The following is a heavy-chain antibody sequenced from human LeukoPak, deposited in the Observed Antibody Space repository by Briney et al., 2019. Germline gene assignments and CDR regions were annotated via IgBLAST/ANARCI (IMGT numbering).Heavy chain of an antibody. CDR3: AKSKYCSSTSCAAGY. CDR1: GFTFNNYA. D-gene: IGHD2-2*01. V-gene: IGHV3-23*01. Sequence: PGGSLRLSCAASGFTFNNYAMNWVRQAPGKGLEWVSHISPSGDSTYYADSVKGRFTISRDSSKNTLSLQMSSLRAEDTAVYYCAKSKYCSSTSCAAGYWGQGTLVTVSS. J-gene: IGHJ4*02. CDR2: ISPSGDST.